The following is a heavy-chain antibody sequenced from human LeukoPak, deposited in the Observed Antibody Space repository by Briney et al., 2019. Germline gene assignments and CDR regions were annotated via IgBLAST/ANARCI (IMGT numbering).Heavy chain of an antibody. D-gene: IGHD3-10*01. CDR2: INHSGST. CDR1: GGSLSGYY. Sequence: SETLSLTCAVYGGSLSGYYWSWIRQPPGKGLEWIGEINHSGSTNYNPSLKSRVTISVDTSKKQLSLKLTSVSAADTAVYYCARSLWFGELYNWGQGTLVTVSS. V-gene: IGHV4-34*01. CDR3: ARSLWFGELYN. J-gene: IGHJ4*02.